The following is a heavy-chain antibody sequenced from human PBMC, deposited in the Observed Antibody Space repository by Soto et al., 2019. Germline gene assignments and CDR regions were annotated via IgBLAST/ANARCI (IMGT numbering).Heavy chain of an antibody. V-gene: IGHV1-3*05. J-gene: IGHJ4*02. CDR1: GYTFTSYA. CDR3: ARGDGDYFDY. CDR2: INAGNGNT. D-gene: IGHD4-17*01. Sequence: QVQLVQSGAEEKKPGASVKVSCKAAGYTFTSYAMHLVRQAPGQRLEWMGGINAGNGNTKYSQKYLGRVTITRDTSARTAYMELSSLRSEDTAVYYCARGDGDYFDYWGQGTLVTVSS.